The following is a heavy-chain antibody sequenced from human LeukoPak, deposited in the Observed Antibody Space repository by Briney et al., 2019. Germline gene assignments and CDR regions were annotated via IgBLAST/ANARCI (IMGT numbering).Heavy chain of an antibody. CDR3: ARDKIAAANNWFDP. D-gene: IGHD6-13*01. V-gene: IGHV3-21*01. J-gene: IGHJ5*02. Sequence: PGGSLRLSCAASGFTFSSYSMNWVRQAPGKGLEWVSSISSSSSYIYYADSVKGRFTISRDNAKNSLYLQMISMRAEDTAVYYCARDKIAAANNWFDPWGQGTLVTVSS. CDR2: ISSSSSYI. CDR1: GFTFSSYS.